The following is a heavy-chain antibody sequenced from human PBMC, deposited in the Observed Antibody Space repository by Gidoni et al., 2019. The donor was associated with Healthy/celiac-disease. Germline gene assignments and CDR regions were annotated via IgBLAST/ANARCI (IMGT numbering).Heavy chain of an antibody. CDR2: IRSKAYGGTT. CDR1: GFTLCDYA. Sequence: EVQLVESGGGLVQPGRSLRLYWTASGFTLCDYAMSWVRQAPGKGLEWVGFIRSKAYGGTTEYAASVKGRFTISRDDSKSIAYLQMNSLKTEDTAVYYCGWGVRAYYYYYMDVWGKGTTVTVSS. D-gene: IGHD3-10*01. CDR3: GWGVRAYYYYYMDV. J-gene: IGHJ6*03. V-gene: IGHV3-49*04.